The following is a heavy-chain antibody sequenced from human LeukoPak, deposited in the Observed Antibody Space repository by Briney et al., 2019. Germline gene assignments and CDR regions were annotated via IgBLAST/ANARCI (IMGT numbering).Heavy chain of an antibody. CDR3: AKDWGYGSGSYYPAY. J-gene: IGHJ4*02. Sequence: PGGSLRLSCAASGFTFSTYAMSWVRQAPGKGVEWVSVISGRGGSTSYADSVKGRFTISRDNSKNTLYLQMSSLRAEDTAVYYCAKDWGYGSGSYYPAYWGQGTPVTVPS. D-gene: IGHD3-10*01. V-gene: IGHV3-23*01. CDR2: ISGRGGST. CDR1: GFTFSTYA.